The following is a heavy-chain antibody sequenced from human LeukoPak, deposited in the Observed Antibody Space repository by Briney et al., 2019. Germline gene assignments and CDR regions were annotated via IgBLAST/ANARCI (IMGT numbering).Heavy chain of an antibody. CDR1: GGSFSGYY. CDR2: INHSGST. Sequence: SETLSLTCAVYGGSFSGYYWSWIRQPPGKGLEWIGEINHSGSTNYNPSLKSRVTISVDTSKNQFPLKLSSVTAADTAVYYCARLKWLRASFDYWGQGTLVTVSS. J-gene: IGHJ4*02. D-gene: IGHD5-12*01. V-gene: IGHV4-34*01. CDR3: ARLKWLRASFDY.